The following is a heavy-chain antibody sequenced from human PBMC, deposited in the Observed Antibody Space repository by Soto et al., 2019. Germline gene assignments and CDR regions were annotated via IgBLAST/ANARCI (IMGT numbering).Heavy chain of an antibody. V-gene: IGHV3-30-3*01. CDR3: ARDFDWLGPLDY. CDR2: ISYDGSNK. J-gene: IGHJ4*02. CDR1: GFTFSSYA. Sequence: QVQLVESGGGVVQPGRSLRLSCAASGFTFSSYAMHWVRQAPGKGLEWVAVISYDGSNKYYADSVKGRFTISRDNSKNPLYLQMNSLRAEDTAVYYCARDFDWLGPLDYWGQGTLVTVSS. D-gene: IGHD3-9*01.